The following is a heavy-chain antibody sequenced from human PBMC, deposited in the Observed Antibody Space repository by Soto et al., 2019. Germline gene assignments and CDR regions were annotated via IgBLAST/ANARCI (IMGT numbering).Heavy chain of an antibody. CDR2: ISSSSSTI. J-gene: IGHJ4*02. V-gene: IGHV3-48*02. CDR1: GFTFSTYS. CDR3: ARVRTTGTYFFDY. Sequence: EVQLVESGGGLVQPGGSLRLSCAASGFTFSTYSMNWVRQAPGKGLEWVSYISSSSSTIYYADSVKGRFTISRDNXKNSLYLQMNSLRDEYTALYYCARVRTTGTYFFDYWGQGTLVTVSS. D-gene: IGHD1-1*01.